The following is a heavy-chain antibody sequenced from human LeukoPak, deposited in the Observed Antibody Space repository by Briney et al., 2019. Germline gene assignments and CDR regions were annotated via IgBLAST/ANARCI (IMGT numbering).Heavy chain of an antibody. Sequence: SETLSLTCAVSGGSISSGGYSWSWIRQPPGKGLEWIGYIYHSGSTYYNPSLKSRVTISVDRSKNQFSLKLSSVTAADTAVYYCASDYGDYFVSADYWGQGTLVTVSS. V-gene: IGHV4-30-2*01. D-gene: IGHD4-17*01. CDR2: IYHSGST. J-gene: IGHJ4*02. CDR3: ASDYGDYFVSADY. CDR1: GGSISSGGYS.